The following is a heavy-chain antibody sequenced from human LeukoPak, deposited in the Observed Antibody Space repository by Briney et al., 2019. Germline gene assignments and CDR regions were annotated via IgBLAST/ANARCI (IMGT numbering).Heavy chain of an antibody. D-gene: IGHD6-19*01. CDR2: FGWSGTTI. CDR3: ARDSGSGWSNDY. Sequence: QSGGSLRLSCVASGFTVNSYSMNWVRRAPGKGLEWVSYFGWSGTTIYYADSVKGRFTISRDSARNSLYLQMNSLRDEDSAVYYCARDSGSGWSNDYWGQGTLVTVSS. J-gene: IGHJ4*02. V-gene: IGHV3-48*02. CDR1: GFTVNSYS.